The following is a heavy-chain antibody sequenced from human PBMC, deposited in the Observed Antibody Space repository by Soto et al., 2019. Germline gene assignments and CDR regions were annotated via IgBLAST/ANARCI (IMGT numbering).Heavy chain of an antibody. V-gene: IGHV1-2*02. CDR3: ARVASRAARAWFDP. CDR2: INPNTGGT. CDR1: GYTFTGYF. J-gene: IGHJ5*02. Sequence: QVQLVQSGAEVKKPGASVKVSCKASGYTFTGYFMHWVRDVPGQGLEYLGWINPNTGGTDYAQKFQGRVTMTRDTSSCPVVMVLKRLTTPDTSVYYCARVASRAARAWFDPWGQGTLVTVSS. D-gene: IGHD2-15*01.